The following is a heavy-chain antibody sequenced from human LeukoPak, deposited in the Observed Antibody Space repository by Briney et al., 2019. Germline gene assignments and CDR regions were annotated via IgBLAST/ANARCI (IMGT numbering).Heavy chain of an antibody. V-gene: IGHV3-23*01. CDR1: GFTFSSYA. D-gene: IGHD1-26*01. J-gene: IGHJ4*02. CDR2: ISGSGGST. Sequence: GGSLRLSCAASGFTFSSYAMSWVRQAAGKGLEWVSAISGSGGSTYYADSVKGRFTISRDNSKNTLYLQMNSLRAEDTAVYYCAKGSGGSKLNFDYWGQGTLVTVSS. CDR3: AKGSGGSKLNFDY.